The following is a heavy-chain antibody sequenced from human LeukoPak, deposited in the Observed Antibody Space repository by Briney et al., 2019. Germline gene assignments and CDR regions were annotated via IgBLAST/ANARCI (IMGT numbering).Heavy chain of an antibody. CDR3: AIFEVGTFGMDV. CDR2: INHSGST. V-gene: IGHV4-34*01. CDR1: GGSFSGYY. D-gene: IGHD2/OR15-2a*01. Sequence: PSETLSLTCAVYGGSFSGYYWTWIRQPPGKGLEWIGEINHSGSTNYNPSLKSRVTISVDTSKTQFSLTLSSVTAADTAVYYCAIFEVGTFGMDVGGKGPTATVP. J-gene: IGHJ6*04.